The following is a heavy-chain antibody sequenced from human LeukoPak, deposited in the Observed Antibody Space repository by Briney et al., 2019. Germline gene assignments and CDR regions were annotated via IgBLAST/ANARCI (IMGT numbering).Heavy chain of an antibody. D-gene: IGHD2-2*01. Sequence: KPSETLSLTCTVSGGSISSGSYYWSWIRQHPGKGLEWTGHIYYSGSTYYNPSLKSRVTISVDTSKNLFSLNLSSMTAADTAVYYCAREYQNYFDPWGQGTLVTVSS. CDR1: GGSISSGSYY. J-gene: IGHJ5*02. CDR2: IYYSGST. V-gene: IGHV4-31*03. CDR3: AREYQNYFDP.